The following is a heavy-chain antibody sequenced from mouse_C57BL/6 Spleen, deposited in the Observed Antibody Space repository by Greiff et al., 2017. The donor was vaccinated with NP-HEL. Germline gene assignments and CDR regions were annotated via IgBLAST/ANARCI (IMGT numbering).Heavy chain of an antibody. Sequence: VQLQQSGPELVKPGASVKISCKASGYAFSSSWMNWVKQRPGKGLEWIGRIYPGDGDTNYNGKFKGKATLTADKSSSTAYMQLSSLTSEDSAVYFCARMLREGYAMDYWGQGTSVTVSS. CDR2: IYPGDGDT. D-gene: IGHD2-12*01. CDR1: GYAFSSSW. CDR3: ARMLREGYAMDY. J-gene: IGHJ4*01. V-gene: IGHV1-82*01.